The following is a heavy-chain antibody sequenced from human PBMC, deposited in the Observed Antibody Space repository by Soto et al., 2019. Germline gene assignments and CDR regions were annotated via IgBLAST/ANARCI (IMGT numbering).Heavy chain of an antibody. J-gene: IGHJ4*02. D-gene: IGHD3-16*02. CDR2: INHNRTS. CDR1: GGSFSGYY. CDR3: ARDRVYSYRYIDY. V-gene: IGHV4-34*01. Sequence: PSETLSLTCAVYGGSFSGYYWSWIRRPPGKGLEWIGEINHNRTSNYNPSLKSRVTISVDTSKNQFSLKLSSVTAADSAMYYCARDRVYSYRYIDYWGQGTLVTVSS.